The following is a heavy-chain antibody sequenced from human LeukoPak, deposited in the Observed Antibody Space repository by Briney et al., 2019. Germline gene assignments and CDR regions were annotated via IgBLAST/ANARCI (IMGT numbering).Heavy chain of an antibody. D-gene: IGHD2-21*02. CDR2: IYSGGNT. CDR1: GFSVSNTY. CDR3: ARGTVTAPDY. Sequence: GGSLRLSCAASGFSVSNTYMSWVRQAPGKGLDWVSIIYSGGNTYYADSVKGRFTISRDNSKNTLYLQMNRLRPEDTAVYYCARGTVTAPDYWGQGTLVTVSS. V-gene: IGHV3-53*01. J-gene: IGHJ4*02.